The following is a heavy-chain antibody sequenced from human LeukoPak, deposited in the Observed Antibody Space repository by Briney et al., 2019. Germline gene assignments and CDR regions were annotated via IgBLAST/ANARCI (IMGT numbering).Heavy chain of an antibody. Sequence: GGSLRLSCAASGFTFSSYAMSWVRQAPGKGLEWVSAISGSGGSTYYADSVKGRFTISRDNSKNTLYLQMNSLRAEDTAVYYCAKDPLYYGSGSVDYWGQGTLVTVSS. J-gene: IGHJ4*02. V-gene: IGHV3-23*01. D-gene: IGHD3-10*01. CDR1: GFTFSSYA. CDR2: ISGSGGST. CDR3: AKDPLYYGSGSVDY.